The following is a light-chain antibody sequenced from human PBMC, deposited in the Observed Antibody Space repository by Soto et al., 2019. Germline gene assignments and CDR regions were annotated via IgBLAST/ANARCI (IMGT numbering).Light chain of an antibody. CDR1: QSISSSY. CDR2: GAS. Sequence: EIVLTQSPGTLSLSPGERATLSCRASQSISSSYLAWYQQKPGQAPRLLVYGASSRATGLPDRFSGSGSGTDFTLTISRLEPEDFAVYYCQQYGSSRFTFGPGTKVD. V-gene: IGKV3-20*01. J-gene: IGKJ3*01. CDR3: QQYGSSRFT.